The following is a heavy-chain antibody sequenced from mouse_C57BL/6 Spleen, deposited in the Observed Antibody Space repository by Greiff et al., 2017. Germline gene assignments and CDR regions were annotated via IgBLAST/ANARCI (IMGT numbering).Heavy chain of an antibody. D-gene: IGHD2-3*01. V-gene: IGHV1-82*01. J-gene: IGHJ2*01. CDR1: GYAFSSSW. Sequence: VQLQQSGPELVKPGASVKISCKASGYAFSSSWMNWVKQRPGQGLEWIGRIYPGDGDTNYNGKFKGKATLTADKSSSTAYMQLSSLTSEDSAVYCCARSHDGYYYDDWGQGTTLTVSS. CDR3: ARSHDGYYYDD. CDR2: IYPGDGDT.